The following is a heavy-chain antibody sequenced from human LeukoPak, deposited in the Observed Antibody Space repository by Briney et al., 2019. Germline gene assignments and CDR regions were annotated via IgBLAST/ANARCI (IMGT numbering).Heavy chain of an antibody. J-gene: IGHJ5*02. CDR3: ARVRGAAAAFDP. Sequence: GGSLRLSCAASGFTFSSYSMNWVRQAPGKGLEWVSSISSSSSYIYYADSVKGRFTISRDNAKNSLYLQMNSLRAEDTAVYYCARVRGAAAAFDPWGQGTLVTVSS. CDR2: ISSSSSYI. V-gene: IGHV3-21*01. D-gene: IGHD6-13*01. CDR1: GFTFSSYS.